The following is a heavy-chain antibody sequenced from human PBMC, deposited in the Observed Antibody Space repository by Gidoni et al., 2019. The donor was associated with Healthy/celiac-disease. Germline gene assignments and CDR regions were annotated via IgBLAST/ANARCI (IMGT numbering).Heavy chain of an antibody. Sequence: QVQLVESGGGVVQPGRSLRLSCAASGFTFSSYAMHWVRQAPGKGLEWVAVISYDGSNKYYADSVKGRFTISRDNSKNTLYLQMNSLRAEDTAVYYSARYNWNDDAFDIWGQGTMVTVSS. CDR1: GFTFSSYA. CDR3: ARYNWNDDAFDI. D-gene: IGHD1-1*01. V-gene: IGHV3-30-3*01. J-gene: IGHJ3*02. CDR2: ISYDGSNK.